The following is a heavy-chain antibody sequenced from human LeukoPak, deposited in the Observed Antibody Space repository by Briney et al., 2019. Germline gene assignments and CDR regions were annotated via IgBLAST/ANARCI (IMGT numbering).Heavy chain of an antibody. Sequence: ASVKVSCKASGYTFTSYDINWVRQATGRGLEWMGWMNPNSGNTGYAQKFQGRVTITRNTSISTAYMELSSLRSEDTAVYYCARGAYSQSNYCMDVWGKGTTVTVSS. CDR3: ARGAYSQSNYCMDV. D-gene: IGHD5-18*01. CDR1: GYTFTSYD. V-gene: IGHV1-8*03. J-gene: IGHJ6*03. CDR2: MNPNSGNT.